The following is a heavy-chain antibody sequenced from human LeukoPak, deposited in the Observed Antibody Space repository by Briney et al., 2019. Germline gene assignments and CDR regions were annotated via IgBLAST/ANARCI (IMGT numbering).Heavy chain of an antibody. CDR3: ARDGGRYYDSSGYSEPDAFDI. D-gene: IGHD3-22*01. CDR2: INPNSGGT. V-gene: IGHV1-2*02. Sequence: GASVKVSCKASGYTFTGYYMQWVRQAPGQGREWMGWINPNSGGTNYAQKFQGRVTMTRDTSTSTAYMELSRLRSDDTAVYYCARDGGRYYDSSGYSEPDAFDIWGQGTMVTVSS. CDR1: GYTFTGYY. J-gene: IGHJ3*02.